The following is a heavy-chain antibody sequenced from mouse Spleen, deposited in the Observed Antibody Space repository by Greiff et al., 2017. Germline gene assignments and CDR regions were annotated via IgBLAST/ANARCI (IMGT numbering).Heavy chain of an antibody. CDR2: IWGDGST. J-gene: IGHJ1*01. V-gene: IGHV2-6-7*01. D-gene: IGHD1-1*02. CDR1: GFSLTGYG. Sequence: QVQLQQSGPGLVAPSQSLSITCTVSGFSLTGYGVNWVRQPPGKGLEWLGMIWGDGSTDYNSALKSRLSISKDNSKSQVFLKMNSLQADDTAIYYCARNGSPYWYFDVWGAGTTVTVSS. CDR3: ARNGSPYWYFDV.